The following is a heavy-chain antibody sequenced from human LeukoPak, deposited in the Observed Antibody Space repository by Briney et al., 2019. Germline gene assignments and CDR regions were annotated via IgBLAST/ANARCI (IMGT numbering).Heavy chain of an antibody. CDR2: IYTSGST. CDR3: ARDARVERSFDY. V-gene: IGHV4-61*02. CDR1: GGSISSGSYY. J-gene: IGHJ4*02. D-gene: IGHD1-1*01. Sequence: SETLSLTCTVSGGSISSGSYYWSWIRQPAGKGLEWIGRIYTSGSTNYNPSLKSRVTISVDTSKNQFSLKLSSVTAADTAVYYCARDARVERSFDYWGQGTLVTVSS.